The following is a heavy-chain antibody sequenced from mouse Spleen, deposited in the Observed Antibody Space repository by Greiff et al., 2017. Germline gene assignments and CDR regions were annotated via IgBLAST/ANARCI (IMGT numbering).Heavy chain of an antibody. CDR2: INYDGSST. CDR1: GFTFSDYY. J-gene: IGHJ3*01. V-gene: IGHV5-16*01. Sequence: EVQVVESEGGLVQPGSSMKLSCTASGFTFSDYYMAWVRQVPEKGLEWVANINYDGSSTYYLDSLKSRFIISRDNAKNILYLQMSSLKSEDTATYYCARLGVDSSGYWFAYWGQGTLVTVSA. CDR3: ARLGVDSSGYWFAY. D-gene: IGHD3-2*02.